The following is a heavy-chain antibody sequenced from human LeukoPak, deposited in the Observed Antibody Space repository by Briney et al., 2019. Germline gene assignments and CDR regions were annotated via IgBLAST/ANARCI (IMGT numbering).Heavy chain of an antibody. Sequence: PGGSLRLSCAASGFTFSSYGMHWVRQAPGKGLEWVAVIPYDGNNKYYADSVKGRFSISRDNSKNTLYLQKNSLRAEDTAVYYCAKTEPAAFLYYFDYWGQGTLVTVSS. J-gene: IGHJ4*02. D-gene: IGHD2-2*01. CDR3: AKTEPAAFLYYFDY. V-gene: IGHV3-30*18. CDR2: IPYDGNNK. CDR1: GFTFSSYG.